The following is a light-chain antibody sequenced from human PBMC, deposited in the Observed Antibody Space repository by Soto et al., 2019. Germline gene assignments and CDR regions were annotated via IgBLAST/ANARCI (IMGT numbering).Light chain of an antibody. Sequence: QSVLTQPASVSGSPGQSITISCTGTSSDVGSYKYVSWYQQHPGKAPKLMIYEVSKRPSRYANRFSGSKSGNTASLTISGLQAEDEADYYCCSYAGSSTYVFGTGTKVTVL. CDR2: EVS. CDR1: SSDVGSYKY. V-gene: IGLV2-23*02. J-gene: IGLJ1*01. CDR3: CSYAGSSTYV.